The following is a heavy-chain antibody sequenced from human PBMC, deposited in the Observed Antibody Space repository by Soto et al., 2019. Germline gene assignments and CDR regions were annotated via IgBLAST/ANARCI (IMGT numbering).Heavy chain of an antibody. V-gene: IGHV3-74*01. J-gene: IGHJ4*02. CDR2: IISDGSST. CDR3: GRTLRGGNFDL. Sequence: EVQLVESGGGSVQPGGSLRLSCAASGFSFSTYSMHWVRQAPGKGLVWVSRIISDGSSTTYADSVKGRFTISRDNAKKTLYLQMDSLRGEDTAVYFCGRTLRGGNFDLWGQGTLVTVSS. D-gene: IGHD3-10*01. CDR1: GFSFSTYS.